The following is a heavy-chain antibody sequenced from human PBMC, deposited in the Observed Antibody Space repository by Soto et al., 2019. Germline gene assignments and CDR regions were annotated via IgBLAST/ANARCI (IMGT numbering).Heavy chain of an antibody. CDR2: ISSSSSYI. CDR1: GFTFSSYS. Sequence: EVPLVESGGGLVKPGGSLRLSCAASGFTFSSYSMNWVRQAPGKGLEWVSSISSSSSYIYYADSVKGRFTISRDNVKKSLYLQMNSLRAEDTAVYYCARGRGGAWFDPWGQGTLVTVSS. CDR3: ARGRGGAWFDP. D-gene: IGHD3-16*01. J-gene: IGHJ5*02. V-gene: IGHV3-21*01.